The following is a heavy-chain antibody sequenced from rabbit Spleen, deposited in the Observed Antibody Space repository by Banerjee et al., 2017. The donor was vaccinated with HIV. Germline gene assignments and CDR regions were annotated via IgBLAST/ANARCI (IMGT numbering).Heavy chain of an antibody. CDR3: ARDLVAAIGWNFNL. J-gene: IGHJ4*01. V-gene: IGHV1S45*01. CDR2: IYTGNNKA. D-gene: IGHD5-1*01. CDR1: AFSFSTSYD. Sequence: QEQLEESGGGLVQPEGSLTLTCTASAFSFSTSYDMCWVRQAPGKGLEWIGCIYTGNNKAYYASWAKGRFTISKTSSTMVTLQMTSLTAADTATYFCARDLVAAIGWNFNLWGQGTLVTVS.